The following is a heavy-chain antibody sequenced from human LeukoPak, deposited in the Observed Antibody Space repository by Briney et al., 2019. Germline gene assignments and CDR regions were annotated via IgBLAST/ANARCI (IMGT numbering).Heavy chain of an antibody. Sequence: SETLSLTCTVSGSISSYYWSWIRQPPGKGLEWIGYIYTSGSTNYNPSLKSRVTTSVDTSKNQFSLDLSSVTAADTAVYYCARQKCTSTSCLTKNAFDIWGQGTMVTVSS. J-gene: IGHJ3*02. V-gene: IGHV4-4*09. CDR3: ARQKCTSTSCLTKNAFDI. CDR1: GSISSYY. D-gene: IGHD2-2*01. CDR2: IYTSGST.